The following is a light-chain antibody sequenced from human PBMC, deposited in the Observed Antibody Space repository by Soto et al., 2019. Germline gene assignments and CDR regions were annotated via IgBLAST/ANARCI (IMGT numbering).Light chain of an antibody. Sequence: QSALTQPASVSGSPGQSIAISCTGTSNDVGAYHFVSWFQQHPGKVPKLIIYDVENRPSGVSARFSASKSGNTASLTISGLQAEDEADYYCSSYVTDDTYVFGSGTKLTVL. CDR3: SSYVTDDTYV. CDR1: SNDVGAYHF. V-gene: IGLV2-14*03. CDR2: DVE. J-gene: IGLJ1*01.